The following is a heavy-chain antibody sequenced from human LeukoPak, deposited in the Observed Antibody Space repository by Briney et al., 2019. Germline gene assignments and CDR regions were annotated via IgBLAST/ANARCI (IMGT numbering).Heavy chain of an antibody. CDR2: IRYDGSNK. D-gene: IGHD6-6*01. CDR1: GFTFSSYG. CDR3: AKDGGRSGSSPSPYFDY. J-gene: IGHJ4*02. Sequence: GGSLRLSCAASGFTFSSYGMHWVRQAPGKGLEWVAFIRYDGSNKYYADSVKGRFTISRDNSKNTLYLQMNSLRAEDTAVYYCAKDGGRSGSSPSPYFDYWGQGTLVTVSS. V-gene: IGHV3-30*02.